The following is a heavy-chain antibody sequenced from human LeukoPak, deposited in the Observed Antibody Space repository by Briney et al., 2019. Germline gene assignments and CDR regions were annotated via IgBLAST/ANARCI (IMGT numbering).Heavy chain of an antibody. CDR3: ARRGGSYSHSDF. J-gene: IGHJ4*02. CDR2: VSPFNGNT. Sequence: ASVKVSCKASGYTFSSYGIIWARQAPGQGLQWMGWVSPFNGNTDYAPKLQGRVTMTTDTSTTTAYMELRSLTSDDTAVYHCARRGGSYSHSDFWGQGTLVTVSS. CDR1: GYTFSSYG. V-gene: IGHV1-18*01. D-gene: IGHD1-26*01.